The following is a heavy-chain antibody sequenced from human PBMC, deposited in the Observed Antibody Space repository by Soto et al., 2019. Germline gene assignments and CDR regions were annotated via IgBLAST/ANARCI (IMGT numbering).Heavy chain of an antibody. CDR3: AREYSNPPAAFAL. CDR1: GGSVNRDSYY. CDR2: IYHSGST. V-gene: IGHV4-61*01. J-gene: IGHJ4*02. D-gene: IGHD6-13*01. Sequence: SETLSLTCTVSGGSVNRDSYYWSWIRQPPGKALEWIGYIYHSGSTNYNPSLKSRVTISVDTSRNQFSLKLSSVTAADTAVFYCAREYSNPPAAFALWGQRTLVTGSS.